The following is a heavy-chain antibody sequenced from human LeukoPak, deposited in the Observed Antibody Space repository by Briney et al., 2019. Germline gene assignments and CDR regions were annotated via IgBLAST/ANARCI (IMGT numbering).Heavy chain of an antibody. CDR1: GGSISSSSYY. V-gene: IGHV4-39*01. CDR2: IYYSGST. J-gene: IGHJ3*02. CDR3: ARYSKRIAVAGNDAFDI. Sequence: SETLSLTCTVSGGSISSSSYYWGWIRQPPGKGLEWIGSIYYSGSTYYNPSLKSRVTISVDTSKNQFSLKLSSVTAADTAVHYCARYSKRIAVAGNDAFDIWGQGTMVTVSS. D-gene: IGHD6-19*01.